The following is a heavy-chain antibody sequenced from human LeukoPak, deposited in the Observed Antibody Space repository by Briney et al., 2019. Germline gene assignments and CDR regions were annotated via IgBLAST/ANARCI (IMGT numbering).Heavy chain of an antibody. Sequence: PGGSLRLSRAATGLTTSSVSSYGMHWVRQAPGKGLEWVATISYDGSNKYYTDSVKGRFTVSRDNSKNTLYLQMNSPRAEDVAVTYCAKVLRSYYAFDIWGQGTMVTVSS. CDR2: ISYDGSNK. CDR1: GLTTSSVSSYG. D-gene: IGHD1-26*01. J-gene: IGHJ3*02. CDR3: AKVLRSYYAFDI. V-gene: IGHV3-30*18.